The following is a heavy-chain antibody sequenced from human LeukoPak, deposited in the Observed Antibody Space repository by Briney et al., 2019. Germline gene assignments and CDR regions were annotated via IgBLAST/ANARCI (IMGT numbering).Heavy chain of an antibody. D-gene: IGHD5-18*01. CDR3: AKDAPKYSSGSIYFDH. V-gene: IGHV3-21*01. Sequence: GGSLRLSCAASGFTFSSYWMNWVRQAPGKGLEWVSSISSSSSYIYYADSVKGRFTISRDNAKNTLYLQMNSLRPEDTAVYSCAKDAPKYSSGSIYFDHWGQGTLVTVSS. CDR2: ISSSSSYI. J-gene: IGHJ4*02. CDR1: GFTFSSYW.